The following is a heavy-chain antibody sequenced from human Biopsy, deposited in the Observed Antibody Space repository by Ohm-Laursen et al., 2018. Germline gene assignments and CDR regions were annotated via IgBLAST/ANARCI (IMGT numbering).Heavy chain of an antibody. V-gene: IGHV1-2*02. D-gene: IGHD3-3*01. CDR2: IYPDSGDT. Sequence: SVKVSCKASGDAFLGYHLHWVRQAPGQGLEWMGSIYPDSGDTDFAQKFQGRVSMTRDTSVSTAYLELSSLRSDDTAIYYCARDLLEWSLPSWGQGTLVTVSS. J-gene: IGHJ4*02. CDR3: ARDLLEWSLPS. CDR1: GDAFLGYH.